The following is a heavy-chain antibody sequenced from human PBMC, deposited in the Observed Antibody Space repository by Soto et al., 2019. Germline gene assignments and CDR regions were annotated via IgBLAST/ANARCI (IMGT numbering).Heavy chain of an antibody. CDR2: ISYDGSNK. D-gene: IGHD6-19*01. CDR3: AKDPGPVAGEYFQH. V-gene: IGHV3-30*18. Sequence: QVQLVESGGGVVQPGRSLRLSCAASGFTFSSYGMHWVRQAPGKGLEWVAVISYDGSNKYYADSVKGRFTISRDNSKNTLYLQMNSLRAEDTAVYYCAKDPGPVAGEYFQHWGQGTLVTVSS. CDR1: GFTFSSYG. J-gene: IGHJ1*01.